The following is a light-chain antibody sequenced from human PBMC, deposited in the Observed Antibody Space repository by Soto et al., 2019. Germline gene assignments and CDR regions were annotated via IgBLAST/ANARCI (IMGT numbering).Light chain of an antibody. V-gene: IGLV2-18*02. CDR1: SSDVGSNNR. CDR3: SSYTTSNTYV. CDR2: DVS. Sequence: QSALTQPASVSGSPGQWITISCTGTSSDVGSNNRVSWYQQPPGSAPKLIIYDVSKRPSGIPDRFSGSKSANTASLTISGLQTEDEADYYCSSYTTSNTYVFGTGTKVTVL. J-gene: IGLJ1*01.